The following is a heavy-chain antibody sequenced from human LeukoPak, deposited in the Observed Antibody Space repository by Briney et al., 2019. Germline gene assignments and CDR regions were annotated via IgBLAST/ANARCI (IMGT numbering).Heavy chain of an antibody. V-gene: IGHV3-9*03. Sequence: GGSLRLSCAASGFTFDDYAMHWVRQAPGEGLEWVSGISWNSGSIGYADSVKGRFTISRDNAKNSLYLQMNRLRAEDMALYYCAKAGGGVRGYYYYIDVWGKGTTVTVSS. D-gene: IGHD2-15*01. CDR2: ISWNSGSI. CDR3: AKAGGGVRGYYYYIDV. J-gene: IGHJ6*03. CDR1: GFTFDDYA.